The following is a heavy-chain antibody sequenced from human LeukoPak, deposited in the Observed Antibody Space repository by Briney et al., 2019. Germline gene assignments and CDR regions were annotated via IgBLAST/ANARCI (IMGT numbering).Heavy chain of an antibody. CDR1: GFILSSYT. D-gene: IGHD1-26*01. CDR3: ARHGPFTFGGSYLLY. J-gene: IGHJ4*02. Sequence: GGSLRLSCAASGFILSSYTMNWVRQAPGKGLEWVSSISSSTSYIYYAESVKGRFTISRDDAKNSLYLQMNSLRAEDTAVYYCARHGPFTFGGSYLLYWGQGTLVTVSS. V-gene: IGHV3-21*01. CDR2: ISSSTSYI.